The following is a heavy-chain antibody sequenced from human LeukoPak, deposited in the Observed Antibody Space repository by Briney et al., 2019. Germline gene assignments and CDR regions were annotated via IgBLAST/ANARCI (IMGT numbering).Heavy chain of an antibody. CDR1: GFTFSSYW. D-gene: IGHD3-22*01. CDR2: IKQDGSEK. J-gene: IGHJ4*02. CDR3: AKDLYYDSSGYYFDY. V-gene: IGHV3-7*03. Sequence: GGSLRLSCAASGFTFSSYWMSWVRQAPGKGLEWVANIKQDGSEKYYVDSVKGRFTISRDNAKNSLYLQMNSLRAEDTALYYCAKDLYYDSSGYYFDYWGQGTLVTVSS.